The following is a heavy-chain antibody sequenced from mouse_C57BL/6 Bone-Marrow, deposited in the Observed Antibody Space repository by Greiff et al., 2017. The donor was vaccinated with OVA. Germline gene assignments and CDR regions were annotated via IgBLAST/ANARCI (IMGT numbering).Heavy chain of an antibody. CDR1: GYTFTDYY. D-gene: IGHD2-3*01. J-gene: IGHJ4*01. V-gene: IGHV1-76*01. Sequence: LVEPGAELVRPGASVKLSCKASGYTFTDYYINWVKQRPGQGLEWIARIYPGSGNTYYNEKFKGKATLTAEKSSSTAYMQLSSLTSEDSAVYFCARGGWVLPYYYAMDYWCQGTSVTVSS. CDR3: ARGGWVLPYYYAMDY. CDR2: IYPGSGNT.